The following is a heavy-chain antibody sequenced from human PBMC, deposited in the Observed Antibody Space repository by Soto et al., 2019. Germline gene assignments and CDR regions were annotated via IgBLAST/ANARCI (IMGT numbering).Heavy chain of an antibody. CDR1: GYSFTSYW. Sequence: EVQLVQSGAEVKKPGESLKISCKGSGYSFTSYWIGWVRQMPGKGLEWMGIIYPGDSDTRYSPSFQGQVTISADKSIGTGYLQWSSLKASATAMYYCARGHSSSWQHNWFDPWGQGTLVTVSS. CDR3: ARGHSSSWQHNWFDP. CDR2: IYPGDSDT. D-gene: IGHD6-13*01. J-gene: IGHJ5*02. V-gene: IGHV5-51*03.